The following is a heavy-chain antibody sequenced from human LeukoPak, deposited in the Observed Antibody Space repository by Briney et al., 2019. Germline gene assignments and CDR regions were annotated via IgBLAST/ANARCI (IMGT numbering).Heavy chain of an antibody. CDR3: ARGGGYYYDSSGPQRAFDI. J-gene: IGHJ3*02. CDR2: ISSSSSYI. CDR1: GFTFSSYS. Sequence: AGGSLRLSCAASGFTFSSYSMNWVRQAPGKGLEWVSSISSSSSYIYYADSVKGRFTISRDNAKNSLYLQMNSLRAEDTAVYYCARGGGYYYDSSGPQRAFDIWGQGTMVTVSS. D-gene: IGHD3-22*01. V-gene: IGHV3-21*01.